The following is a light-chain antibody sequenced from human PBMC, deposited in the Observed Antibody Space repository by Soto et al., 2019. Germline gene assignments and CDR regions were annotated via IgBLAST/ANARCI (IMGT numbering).Light chain of an antibody. CDR3: VQRTSWPWT. CDR2: DAS. V-gene: IGKV3-11*01. J-gene: IGKJ1*01. Sequence: EIVLTQSPGTLSLSPGERATLSCRASQSVSSHLAWYQQKPGQAPRLLIYDASNSATGIPARFSGSGSGTDFTLTISSLEPEDFAVYHCVQRTSWPWTCGQGSKVEIK. CDR1: QSVSSH.